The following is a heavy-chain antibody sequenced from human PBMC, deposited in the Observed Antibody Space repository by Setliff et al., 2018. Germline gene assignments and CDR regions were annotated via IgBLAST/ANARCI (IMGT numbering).Heavy chain of an antibody. CDR3: ASTQRGTSSEC. CDR2: IKQDGSEK. V-gene: IGHV3-7*03. Sequence: LRLSCAASGFTFSNYWMSWVRQAPGKGLEWVANIKQDGSEKYYVDSVKGRFTISRDNAKNSLYLQMNSLRAEDTAVYYCASTQRGTSSECWGQGTLVTVSS. J-gene: IGHJ4*02. CDR1: GFTFSNYW. D-gene: IGHD6-6*01.